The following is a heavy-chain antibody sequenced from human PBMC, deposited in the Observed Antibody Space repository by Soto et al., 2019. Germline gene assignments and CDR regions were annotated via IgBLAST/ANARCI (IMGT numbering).Heavy chain of an antibody. CDR3: ARDVWFGETRYYYYGMDV. CDR2: ISAYNGNT. J-gene: IGHJ6*02. V-gene: IGHV1-18*01. D-gene: IGHD3-10*01. Sequence: SVKVSCKASGYTLTGYAMNWLRQAPGQGLEWMGGISAYNGNTNYAQKLQGRVTMTTDTSTSTAYMELRSLRSDDTAVYYCARDVWFGETRYYYYGMDVWGQGTTVTVSS. CDR1: GYTLTGYA.